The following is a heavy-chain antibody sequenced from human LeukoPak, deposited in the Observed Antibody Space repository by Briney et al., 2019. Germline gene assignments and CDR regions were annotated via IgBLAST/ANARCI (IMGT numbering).Heavy chain of an antibody. D-gene: IGHD2-15*01. CDR1: GGSISSYY. V-gene: IGHV4-59*12. J-gene: IGHJ5*02. Sequence: PSETLSLTCTVSGGSISSYYWSWIRQPPGKGLEWIGYFYYSGTTNYNPSLKSRVTISVDTSKNQFSLNLISVTAADTAVYFCARGRGGGGSSNTWFDPWGQGTLVTVSS. CDR3: ARGRGGGGSSNTWFDP. CDR2: FYYSGTT.